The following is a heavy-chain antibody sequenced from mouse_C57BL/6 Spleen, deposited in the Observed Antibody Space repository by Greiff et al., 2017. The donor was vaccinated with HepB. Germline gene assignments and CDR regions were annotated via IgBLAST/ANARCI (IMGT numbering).Heavy chain of an antibody. D-gene: IGHD2-2*01. CDR3: TRSSTRVTTGRAWFAY. CDR1: GYTFTSYW. V-gene: IGHV1-5*01. J-gene: IGHJ3*01. Sequence: VQLQQSGTVLARPGASVKMSCKTSGYTFTSYWMHWVKQRPGQGLEWIGAIYPGNSDTSYNQKFKGKAKLTAVTSASTAYMELSSLTNEDSAVYYCTRSSTRVTTGRAWFAYWGQGTLVTVSA. CDR2: IYPGNSDT.